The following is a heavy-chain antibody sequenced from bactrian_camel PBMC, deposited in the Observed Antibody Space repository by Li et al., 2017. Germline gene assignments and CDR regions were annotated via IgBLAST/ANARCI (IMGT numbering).Heavy chain of an antibody. Sequence: VQLVESGGGSVQAGGSLRLSCAASGDIRSRDCMGWIRQAPGKEREGVATIAGGGRLILYADSMKGSFTISQDNAKNILYLQMNSLKPEDTAIYYCAAEAVRTLKDVWWLYEYNYWGQGTQVTVS. CDR2: IAGGGRL. CDR3: AAEAVRTLKDVWWLYEYNY. J-gene: IGHJ4*01. V-gene: IGHV3S53*01. CDR1: GDIRSRDC. D-gene: IGHD7*01.